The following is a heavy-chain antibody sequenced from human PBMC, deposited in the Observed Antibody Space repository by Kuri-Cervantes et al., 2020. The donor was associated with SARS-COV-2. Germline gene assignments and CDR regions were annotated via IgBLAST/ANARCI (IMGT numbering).Heavy chain of an antibody. CDR1: GGSISSGGYS. Sequence: SQTLSLTCAVSGGSISSGGYSWSWIRQPPGKGLEWIGSIYYSGSTYYNPSLKSRVTISVDTSKNQFSLKLSSVTAADTAVYYCARQMMSSITIFGVVITRNWFDPWGQGTLVTVSS. CDR3: ARQMMSSITIFGVVITRNWFDP. J-gene: IGHJ5*02. V-gene: IGHV4-30-2*03. CDR2: IYYSGST. D-gene: IGHD3-3*01.